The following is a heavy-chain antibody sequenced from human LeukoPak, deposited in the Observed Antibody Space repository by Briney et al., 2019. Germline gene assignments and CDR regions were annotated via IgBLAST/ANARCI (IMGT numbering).Heavy chain of an antibody. Sequence: SETPSITLTIPGGSICSYYWSWIPPRPGKGPGGIGNIYYSGNTYYNPSLKRRVNISVDTSKNQFSLKLSSVTAAETAVYYCAKTRYYYNSRSYWDQYYYDYWGQGTLVTVSS. CDR1: GGSICSYY. J-gene: IGHJ4*02. CDR3: AKTRYYYNSRSYWDQYYYDY. V-gene: IGHV4-59*04. CDR2: IYYSGNT. D-gene: IGHD3-10*01.